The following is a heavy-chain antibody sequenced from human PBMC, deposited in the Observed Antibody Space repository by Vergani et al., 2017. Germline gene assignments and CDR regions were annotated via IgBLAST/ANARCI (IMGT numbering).Heavy chain of an antibody. D-gene: IGHD3-22*01. Sequence: EVQLVESGGGLVQPGGSLRLSCAASGFTFSSYSMNWVRQAPGKGLEWVSYISSSSSTIYYADSVKGRFTISRDNAKNSLYLQMNSLRAEDTAVYYCARDLGRSSGPIPTDYWRQGTLVTVSS. CDR2: ISSSSSTI. V-gene: IGHV3-48*01. J-gene: IGHJ4*02. CDR3: ARDLGRSSGPIPTDY. CDR1: GFTFSSYS.